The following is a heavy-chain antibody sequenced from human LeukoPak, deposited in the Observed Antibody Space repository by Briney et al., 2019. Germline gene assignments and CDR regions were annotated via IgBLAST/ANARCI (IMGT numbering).Heavy chain of an antibody. D-gene: IGHD6-19*01. CDR1: GFDFRMSA. V-gene: IGHV3-33*01. Sequence: PGGSLRLSCSTSGFDFRMSAMHWVRQAPGKGLEWVAMIWRGGNTKFYEDSVKGRCNIFRDDFRSIFYLQMDSLTADDTAVYYCVADPPDSGWAFWSWGQGALVTVSA. CDR3: VADPPDSGWAFWS. CDR2: IWRGGNTK. J-gene: IGHJ5*02.